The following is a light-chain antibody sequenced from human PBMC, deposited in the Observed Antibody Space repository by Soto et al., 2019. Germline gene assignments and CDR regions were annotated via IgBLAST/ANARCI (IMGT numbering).Light chain of an antibody. CDR3: CSYAGVRSYVI. J-gene: IGLJ2*01. Sequence: QSALTQPPSASGSPGQSVTISCTGSSSDIGGYDFVSWYQQHPGKVPKLLIYEVTKRPSGVPDRFSGSKSGNTASLTVSGLQADDEADYFCCSYAGVRSYVIFGGGTKLTVL. CDR1: SSDIGGYDF. CDR2: EVT. V-gene: IGLV2-8*01.